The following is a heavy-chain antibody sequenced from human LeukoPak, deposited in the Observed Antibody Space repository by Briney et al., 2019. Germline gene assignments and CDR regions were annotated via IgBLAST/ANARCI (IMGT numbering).Heavy chain of an antibody. J-gene: IGHJ3*02. V-gene: IGHV3-21*01. CDR2: ISSSISPL. CDR3: AREVLTHREAFDI. CDR1: GFTFSSYS. D-gene: IGHD4-23*01. Sequence: GGSLRLSRAASGFTFSSYSMNCARPAPGKGLASVSSISSSISPLYSPDSVPGRFTISKANAKNSLHLQMNSLRAHDTSVYSCAREVLTHREAFDIWGQGTMVTVSS.